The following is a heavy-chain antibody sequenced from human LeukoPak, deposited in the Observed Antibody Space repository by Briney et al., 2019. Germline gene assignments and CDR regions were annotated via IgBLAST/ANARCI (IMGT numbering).Heavy chain of an antibody. D-gene: IGHD6-19*01. Sequence: QTGGSLRLSCAASGFTFSSYAMSWVRQAPGKGLEWVSAISGIGGRTYYADSVKGRLTISRDNANSMLYLQMSSLRAEDTVIYYCAKDWAGCSDGILEWGQRTLVTVSS. V-gene: IGHV3-23*01. J-gene: IGHJ4*02. CDR2: ISGIGGRT. CDR1: GFTFSSYA. CDR3: AKDWAGCSDGILE.